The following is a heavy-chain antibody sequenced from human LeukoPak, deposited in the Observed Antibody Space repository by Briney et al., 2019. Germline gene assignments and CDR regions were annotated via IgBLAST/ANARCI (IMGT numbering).Heavy chain of an antibody. Sequence: PWAAVQVSFKAAGGTFSSYAISWVRPAAGQGGGWRGGIIPIFGTANYAQKFQRSVTITTDESTSTAYMDLSSLRSEDTAVYYCARGLVGSSGNSDPYYYYYMDVWGKGTTVTVSS. D-gene: IGHD3-10*01. V-gene: IGHV1-69*05. CDR3: ARGLVGSSGNSDPYYYYYMDV. CDR2: IIPIFGTA. CDR1: GGTFSSYA. J-gene: IGHJ6*03.